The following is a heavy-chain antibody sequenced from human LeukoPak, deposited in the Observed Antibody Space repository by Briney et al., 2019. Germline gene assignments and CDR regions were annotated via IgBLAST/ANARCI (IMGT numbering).Heavy chain of an antibody. CDR3: ARDSSYGDYTFDY. V-gene: IGHV3-53*01. D-gene: IGHD4-17*01. J-gene: IGHJ4*02. Sequence: PGGSLRLSCAASGFTFDDYGMSWVRQAPGKGLEWVSIIYSGGSTYYADSVKGRFTISRDNSKNTLYLQTNSLRAEDTAVYYCARDSSYGDYTFDYWGQGTLVTVSS. CDR2: IYSGGST. CDR1: GFTFDDYG.